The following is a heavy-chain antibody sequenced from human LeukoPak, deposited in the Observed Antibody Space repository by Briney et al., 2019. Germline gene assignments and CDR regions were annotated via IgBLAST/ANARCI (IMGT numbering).Heavy chain of an antibody. CDR1: GFTFSSYA. V-gene: IGHV3-48*01. CDR3: ARVGGANPFDY. J-gene: IGHJ4*02. D-gene: IGHD3-16*01. Sequence: SGGSLRLSCVASGFTFSSYAMNWVRQAPGKGLEWVSYISSSSSTIYYADSVKGRFTISRDNAKNSLYLQMNSLRAEDTAVYYCARVGGANPFDYWGQGTLVTVSS. CDR2: ISSSSSTI.